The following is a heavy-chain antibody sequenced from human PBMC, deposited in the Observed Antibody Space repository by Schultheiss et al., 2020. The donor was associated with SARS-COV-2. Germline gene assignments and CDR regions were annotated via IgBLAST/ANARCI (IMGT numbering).Heavy chain of an antibody. D-gene: IGHD1-26*01. CDR2: INPNSGGT. J-gene: IGHJ5*02. CDR1: GGTFSSYA. Sequence: ASVKVSCKASGGTFSSYAVRWVRQAPGQGLAWMGWINPNSGGTNYAQKFQGWVTMTRDTSISTAYMELSRLRSDDTAVYYCARETEVGATEPWGQGTLVTVSS. CDR3: ARETEVGATEP. V-gene: IGHV1-2*04.